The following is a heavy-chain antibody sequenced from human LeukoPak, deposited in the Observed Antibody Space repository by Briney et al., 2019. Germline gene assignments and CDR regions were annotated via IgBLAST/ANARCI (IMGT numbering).Heavy chain of an antibody. D-gene: IGHD4-17*01. Sequence: PGGSLRLSCAASGFTFSSYGMHWVRQAPGKGLEWVAVIWYDGSNKYYADSVKGRFTISRDNSKNTLYLQMNSLRAEDTAEYYCARGRYGDYVYYGMDVWGQGTTVTVSS. V-gene: IGHV3-33*01. CDR1: GFTFSSYG. J-gene: IGHJ6*02. CDR3: ARGRYGDYVYYGMDV. CDR2: IWYDGSNK.